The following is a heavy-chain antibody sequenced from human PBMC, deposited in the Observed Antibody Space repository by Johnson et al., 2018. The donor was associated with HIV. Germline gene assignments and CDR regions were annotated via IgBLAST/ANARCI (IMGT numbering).Heavy chain of an antibody. CDR1: GLSFSDYY. D-gene: IGHD6-19*01. Sequence: QVQLVESGGNLVKPGGSLSLSCIASGLSFSDYYMNWIRQAPGKGLELISYISNTGTTIYYADSVRGRFTISRDNPNNMMYLQMNSLSGEDIAQYYCVRDQGSGWPTNAFDFWSQGTMVSVSS. CDR3: VRDQGSGWPTNAFDF. J-gene: IGHJ3*01. CDR2: ISNTGTTI. V-gene: IGHV3-11*04.